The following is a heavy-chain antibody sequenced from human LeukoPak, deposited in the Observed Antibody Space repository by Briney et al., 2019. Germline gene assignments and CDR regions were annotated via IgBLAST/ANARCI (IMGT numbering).Heavy chain of an antibody. Sequence: GGSLRLSCAASGFTFGSYGMHWVRQAPGKGLEWVSVIYSGGSTYYADSVKGRFTISRDNSKNTLSLQMNSLRAEDTAVYYCAEGSSWYRIDYWGQGTLVTVSS. V-gene: IGHV3-66*01. CDR3: AEGSSWYRIDY. CDR2: IYSGGST. D-gene: IGHD6-13*01. J-gene: IGHJ4*02. CDR1: GFTFGSYG.